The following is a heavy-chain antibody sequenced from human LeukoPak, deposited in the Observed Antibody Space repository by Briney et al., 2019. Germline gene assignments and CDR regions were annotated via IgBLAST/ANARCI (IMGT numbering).Heavy chain of an antibody. J-gene: IGHJ4*02. CDR1: GFTFSSYS. CDR3: AKARQRRGWYAKYYFDY. CDR2: ISSSSSYI. D-gene: IGHD6-19*01. Sequence: PGGSLRLSCAASGFTFSSYSMNWVRQAPGKGLEWVSSISSSSSYIYYADSVKGRFTISRDNSKNTLYLQMNSLRAEDTAVYYCAKARQRRGWYAKYYFDYWGQGTLVTVSS. V-gene: IGHV3-21*04.